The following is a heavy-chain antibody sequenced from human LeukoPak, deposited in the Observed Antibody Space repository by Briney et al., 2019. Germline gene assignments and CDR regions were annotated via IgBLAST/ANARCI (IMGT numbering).Heavy chain of an antibody. CDR3: AGEITFGGVIATYTDY. V-gene: IGHV1-69*01. J-gene: IGHJ4*02. CDR2: IIPIFGTA. D-gene: IGHD3-16*02. CDR1: GGTFSSYA. Sequence: SVKVSCKASGGTFSSYAISWVRQAPGQGLEWMGGIIPIFGTANYAQKFQGRVTITADESTSTAYMELSSLRSEDTAVYYCAGEITFGGVIATYTDYWGQGTLVTVSS.